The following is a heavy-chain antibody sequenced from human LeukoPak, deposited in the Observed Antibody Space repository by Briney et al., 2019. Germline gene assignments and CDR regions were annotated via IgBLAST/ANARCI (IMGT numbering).Heavy chain of an antibody. J-gene: IGHJ4*02. D-gene: IGHD3-22*01. CDR2: IIPIFGTA. Sequence: GASVKVSCKASGYTFTSYGISWVRQAPGQGLEWMGRIIPIFGTANYAQKFQGRVTITTDESTSTAYMEPSSLRSEDTAVYYCAREYYYDSSGYYYVIDYWGQGTLVTVSS. CDR3: AREYYYDSSGYYYVIDY. V-gene: IGHV1-69*05. CDR1: GYTFTSYG.